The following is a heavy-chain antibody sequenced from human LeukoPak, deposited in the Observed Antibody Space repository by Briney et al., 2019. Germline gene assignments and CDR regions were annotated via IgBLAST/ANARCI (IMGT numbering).Heavy chain of an antibody. CDR3: ARGFNDYNNDVYYYCMDV. D-gene: IGHD4-11*01. V-gene: IGHV4-59*11. CDR1: GGSISSQY. J-gene: IGHJ6*03. CDR2: IYNGGST. Sequence: SETLSLTCTVSGGSISSQYWSWIRQSPGKGLEWIGYIYNGGSTTYNPSPKSRVTISVDTSKNQFSLKLSSVTAADTAVYYCARGFNDYNNDVYYYCMDVRGKGTTVTVSS.